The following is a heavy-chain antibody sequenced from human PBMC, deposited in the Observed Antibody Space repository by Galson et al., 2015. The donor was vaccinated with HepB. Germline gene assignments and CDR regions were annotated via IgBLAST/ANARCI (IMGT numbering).Heavy chain of an antibody. V-gene: IGHV3-7*03. CDR3: AREYDSSSPTLDY. CDR2: IKQDGSEK. J-gene: IGHJ4*02. Sequence: SLRLSCAASGFTFSSYWMSWVRQAPGKGLEWVANIKQDGSEKYYVDSVKGRFTISRDNAKNSLYLQMNSLRAEDTAVYYCAREYDSSSPTLDYWGQGTLVTVSS. D-gene: IGHD6-6*01. CDR1: GFTFSSYW.